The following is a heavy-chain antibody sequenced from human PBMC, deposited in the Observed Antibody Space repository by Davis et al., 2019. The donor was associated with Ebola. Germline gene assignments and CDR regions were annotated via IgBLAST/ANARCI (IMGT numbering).Heavy chain of an antibody. CDR2: IYHSGST. D-gene: IGHD3-22*01. CDR1: GGSISSGGYS. CDR3: AREGGSSGFDGMDV. Sequence: PSETLSLTCAVSGGSISSGGYSWSWIRQPPGKGLEWIGYIYHSGSTYYNPSLKSRVTISVDRSKNQFSLKLSSVTAADTAVYYCAREGGSSGFDGMDVWGQGTTVTVSS. J-gene: IGHJ6*02. V-gene: IGHV4-30-2*01.